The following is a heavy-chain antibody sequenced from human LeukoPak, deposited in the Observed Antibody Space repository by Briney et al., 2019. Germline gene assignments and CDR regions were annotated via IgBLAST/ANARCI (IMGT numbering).Heavy chain of an antibody. V-gene: IGHV3-7*01. CDR3: VRGGAVTGRGDY. Sequence: GGSLRLSCAASGFTFSNCWMNWVRQAPGKGLEWVANIKQDGSEKYYVDSVKGRFTISRDNAKNSLYLQMNSLRAEDTAVYYCVRGGAVTGRGDYWGPGTLVTVSS. CDR2: IKQDGSEK. D-gene: IGHD6-19*01. J-gene: IGHJ4*02. CDR1: GFTFSNCW.